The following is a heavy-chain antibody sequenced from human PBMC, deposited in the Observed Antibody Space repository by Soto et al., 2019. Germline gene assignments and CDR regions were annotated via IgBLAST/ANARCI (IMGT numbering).Heavy chain of an antibody. CDR1: GFTFSSYS. V-gene: IGHV3-21*01. J-gene: IGHJ4*02. CDR3: ARDLRSWSDSSPGRGY. D-gene: IGHD6-13*01. Sequence: GGSLRLSCAASGFTFSSYSMNWVRQAPGKGLEWVSSISSSSSYIYYADSVKGRFTISRDNAKNSLYLQMNSLRAEDTAVYYCARDLRSWSDSSPGRGYWGQGTLVTVSS. CDR2: ISSSSSYI.